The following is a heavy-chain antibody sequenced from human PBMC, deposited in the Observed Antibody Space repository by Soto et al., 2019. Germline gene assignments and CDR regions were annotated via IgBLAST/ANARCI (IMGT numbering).Heavy chain of an antibody. D-gene: IGHD2-15*01. Sequence: PSETLSLTCTVSGGSISSYYWSWIRQPPGKGLEWIGYIYYSGSTNYNPSLKSRVTISVDTSKNQFSLKLSSVTAADTAVYYCARATHSYCSGGSCFYFDYWGQGTLVTVSS. CDR3: ARATHSYCSGGSCFYFDY. V-gene: IGHV4-59*01. CDR2: IYYSGST. CDR1: GGSISSYY. J-gene: IGHJ4*02.